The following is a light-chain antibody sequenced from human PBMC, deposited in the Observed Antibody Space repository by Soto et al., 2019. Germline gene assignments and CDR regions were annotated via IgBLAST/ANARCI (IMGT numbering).Light chain of an antibody. J-gene: IGKJ1*01. CDR1: QSVCSN. CDR3: QQYTKRWT. Sequence: EIVMTQSPATLSVSPGERVTLSCRASQSVCSNLAWYQKKPGQAPRLLIYSAATRATSIPARFSGSGSGTEFTLTISSLQSEDFVVYYCQQYTKRWTFGQGTKVEIK. V-gene: IGKV3-15*01. CDR2: SAA.